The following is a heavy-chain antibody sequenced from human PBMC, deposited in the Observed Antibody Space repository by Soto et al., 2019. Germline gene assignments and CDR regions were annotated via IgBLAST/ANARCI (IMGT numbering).Heavy chain of an antibody. J-gene: IGHJ6*02. CDR1: GGSVRTGMKY. D-gene: IGHD3-10*01. CDR3: MKAHESGDFLGMSV. Sequence: KSXGTLSLTCTVSGGSVRTGMKYWGWVRQPPGKALEFIGYMYKTGETLLNSSLKSRVTLSMETSKNQFSLTLSSVTAADTAVYFCMKAHESGDFLGMSVWGPGTTVTVSS. CDR2: MYKTGET. V-gene: IGHV4-61*01.